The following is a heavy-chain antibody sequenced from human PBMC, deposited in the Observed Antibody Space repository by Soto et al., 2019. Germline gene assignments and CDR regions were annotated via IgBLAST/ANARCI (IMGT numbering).Heavy chain of an antibody. CDR3: ARDHIVVVPAAIVSEDYYYYYGMDV. J-gene: IGHJ6*02. CDR2: IYSGGST. V-gene: IGHV3-53*01. CDR1: GFTVSSNY. D-gene: IGHD2-2*01. Sequence: PGGSLRLSCAASGFTVSSNYMSWVRQAPGKGLEWVSVIYSGGSTYYADSVKGRFTISRDNSKNTLYLQMNSLRAEDTAVYYCARDHIVVVPAAIVSEDYYYYYGMDVWGQGTTVTVSS.